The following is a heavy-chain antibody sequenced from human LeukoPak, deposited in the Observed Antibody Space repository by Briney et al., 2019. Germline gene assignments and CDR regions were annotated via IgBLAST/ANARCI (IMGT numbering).Heavy chain of an antibody. J-gene: IGHJ6*02. V-gene: IGHV1-24*01. Sequence: ASVKVSCKVSGYTLTELSMHWVRQAPGKGLEWMGGFDPEDGETIYAQKFQGRVTMTEDTSTDTAYMELSSLRSEDTAVYYCARRPFGVVAATSLYYYYGMDVWGQGTTVTVSS. CDR1: GYTLTELS. CDR2: FDPEDGET. CDR3: ARRPFGVVAATSLYYYYGMDV. D-gene: IGHD2-15*01.